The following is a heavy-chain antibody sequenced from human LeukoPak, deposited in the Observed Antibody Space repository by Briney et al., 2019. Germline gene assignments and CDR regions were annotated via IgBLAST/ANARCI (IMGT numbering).Heavy chain of an antibody. V-gene: IGHV1-2*04. J-gene: IGHJ6*03. D-gene: IGHD2-2*01. CDR3: ARMVRYCSSTSCYWEPPPHYYYYYYMDV. CDR2: INPNSGGT. Sequence: GASVKVSCKASGYTFTGYYMHWVRQAPGQGLEWMGWINPNSGGTNYAQKFQGWVTMTRDTSISTAYMELSRLRSDDTAVYYRARMVRYCSSTSCYWEPPPHYYYYYYMDVWGKGTTVTVSS. CDR1: GYTFTGYY.